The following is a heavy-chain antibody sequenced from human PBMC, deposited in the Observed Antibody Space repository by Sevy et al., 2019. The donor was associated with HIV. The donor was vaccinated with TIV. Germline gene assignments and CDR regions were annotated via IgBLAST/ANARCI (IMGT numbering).Heavy chain of an antibody. CDR3: ARYYYDSSGYNNWFDP. CDR2: IYYSGST. Sequence: SETLSLTCTVSGGSINSGGYYWSWIRQHPGKGLEWIGYIYYSGSTYYNPSLKSRVTISVDTSKNQFSLKLSSVTAADTAVYYCARYYYDSSGYNNWFDPWGQGTLVTVSS. V-gene: IGHV4-31*03. J-gene: IGHJ5*02. CDR1: GGSINSGGYY. D-gene: IGHD3-22*01.